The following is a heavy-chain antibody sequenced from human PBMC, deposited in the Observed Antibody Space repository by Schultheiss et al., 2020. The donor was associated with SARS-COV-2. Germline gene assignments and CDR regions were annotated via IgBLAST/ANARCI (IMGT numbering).Heavy chain of an antibody. Sequence: GESLKISCKGSGYSFTTYWIAWVRQMPGKGLEWMGIIYLGGSSAIYSPSVQGQVTISADQSINTAYVQWSSLTASDTATYYCAATLHGTTSWIYWGQGTLVTVSS. J-gene: IGHJ4*02. CDR1: GYSFTTYW. V-gene: IGHV5-51*01. CDR2: IYLGGSSA. CDR3: AATLHGTTSWIY. D-gene: IGHD1-7*01.